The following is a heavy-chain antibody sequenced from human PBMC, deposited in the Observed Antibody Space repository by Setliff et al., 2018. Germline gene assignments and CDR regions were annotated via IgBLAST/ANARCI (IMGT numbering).Heavy chain of an antibody. Sequence: SETLSLTCTVSGDSISSYYWSWNRQPAGKGLEWIGRIYSSGSTNFNPTLKSRVTMSMDTSKNQFSLKRSSVTAADTAIYYFAGGNLRLGQLPLFYGFDIWGQGTMVTVSS. CDR2: IYSSGST. J-gene: IGHJ3*02. V-gene: IGHV4-4*07. CDR1: GDSISSYY. CDR3: AGGNLRLGQLPLFYGFDI. D-gene: IGHD3-16*02.